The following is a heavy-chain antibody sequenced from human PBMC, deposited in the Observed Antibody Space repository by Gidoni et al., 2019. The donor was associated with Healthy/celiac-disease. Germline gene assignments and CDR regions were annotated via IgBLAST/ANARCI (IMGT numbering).Heavy chain of an antibody. CDR2: ISSSSSYI. V-gene: IGHV3-21*01. CDR1: GFTFSSYS. D-gene: IGHD5-18*01. J-gene: IGHJ4*02. Sequence: EVQLVESGGGLVKPGGSLRLSCAASGFTFSSYSMNWVRQAPGKGLEWVSSISSSSSYIYYADAVKGRVTISRDNAKNSLYLQMNSLRAEDTAVDYCARSTAVEGRGYSYGMFDYWGQGTLVTVSS. CDR3: ARSTAVEGRGYSYGMFDY.